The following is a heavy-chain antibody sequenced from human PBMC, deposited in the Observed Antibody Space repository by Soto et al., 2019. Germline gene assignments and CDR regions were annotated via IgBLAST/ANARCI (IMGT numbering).Heavy chain of an antibody. V-gene: IGHV1-18*01. CDR3: ARHPELWFGESLGYYGMDV. CDR2: ISAYNGNT. D-gene: IGHD3-10*01. J-gene: IGHJ6*02. Sequence: QVQLVQSGAEVKKPGASVKVSCKASGYTFTSYGISWVRQAPGQGLEWMGWISAYNGNTNYAQKLQGRVTMTTDTSTSTAYMELRSLRSDDAAVYYCARHPELWFGESLGYYGMDVWGQGTTVTVSS. CDR1: GYTFTSYG.